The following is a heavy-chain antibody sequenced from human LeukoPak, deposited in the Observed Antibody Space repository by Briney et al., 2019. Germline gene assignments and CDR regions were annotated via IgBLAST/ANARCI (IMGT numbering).Heavy chain of an antibody. D-gene: IGHD3-10*01. CDR3: AKDVNVGGDYFDY. Sequence: SLRLSCAASGFTFRNYGMHWVRLAPGKGLEWVAFIRYDGSIKYYVDSVKGRFTVSRGNSKNTLYLQMNSLRAEDTAVYYCAKDVNVGGDYFDYWGQGTLVTVSS. CDR1: GFTFRNYG. V-gene: IGHV3-30*02. J-gene: IGHJ4*02. CDR2: IRYDGSIK.